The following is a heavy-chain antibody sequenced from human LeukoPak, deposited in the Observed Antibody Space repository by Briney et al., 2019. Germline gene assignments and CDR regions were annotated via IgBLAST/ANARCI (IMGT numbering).Heavy chain of an antibody. D-gene: IGHD3-22*01. CDR1: GFTFSSYW. CDR3: AREIEEYYYDSSGYYYDY. Sequence: GSLRLSCAASGFTFSSYWMSWLRQAPGKGLGWVANIKQDGSERYYVDSVKGRFTISRDNAKNSLYLQMNSLRAEDTAVYYCAREIEEYYYDSSGYYYDYWGQGTLVTVSS. V-gene: IGHV3-7*01. CDR2: IKQDGSER. J-gene: IGHJ4*02.